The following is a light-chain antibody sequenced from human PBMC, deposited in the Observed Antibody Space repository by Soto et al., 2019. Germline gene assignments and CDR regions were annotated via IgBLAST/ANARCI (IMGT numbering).Light chain of an antibody. V-gene: IGLV1-40*01. CDR1: SSNIGAGYD. Sequence: QPVLTQPPSVSGAPGQRVTISCTGSSSNIGAGYDVHWYQQLPGTAPKLLIYGNSNRPSGVPDRFSGSKSGTSASLAITGLQAEDEADYYCQSYDSRLSGAVFGGGTQLTVL. CDR2: GNS. J-gene: IGLJ7*01. CDR3: QSYDSRLSGAV.